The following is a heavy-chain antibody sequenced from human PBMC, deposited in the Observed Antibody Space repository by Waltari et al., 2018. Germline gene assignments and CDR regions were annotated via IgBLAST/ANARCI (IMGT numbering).Heavy chain of an antibody. CDR1: GHPLRGDN. CDR2: ISPNRGTT. V-gene: IGHV1-2*06. Sequence: VHLVQSGEEVKEPGASVKASCKASGHPLRGDNIPWGRQAPGQGLECMGRISPNRGTTNYAQKFQGRVTMTRDTSISTAYMEVNRLRSDDTAVYYCATIGWEMATISGPSGGSWGQGTLVTVSS. J-gene: IGHJ5*02. D-gene: IGHD5-12*01. CDR3: ATIGWEMATISGPSGGS.